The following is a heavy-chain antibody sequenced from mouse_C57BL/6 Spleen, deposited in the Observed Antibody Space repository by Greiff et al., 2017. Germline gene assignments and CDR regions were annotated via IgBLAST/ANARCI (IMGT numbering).Heavy chain of an antibody. CDR1: GFTFSNYY. J-gene: IGHJ3*01. CDR3: ARPDGSIVFGG. V-gene: IGHV5-12*01. D-gene: IGHD1-1*01. CDR2: ISNGGGNT. Sequence: VQLQESGGGLVQPGGSLKLSCAASGFTFSNYYMSWVRQTPEKRLEWVASISNGGGNTYYPDTVKGRYTISRDNAKNTLYLQMSSLKSEDTAMYYCARPDGSIVFGGRGHWALV.